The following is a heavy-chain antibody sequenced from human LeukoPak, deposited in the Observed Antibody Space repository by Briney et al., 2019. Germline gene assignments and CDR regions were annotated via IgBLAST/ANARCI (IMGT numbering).Heavy chain of an antibody. V-gene: IGHV4-34*01. CDR2: INHSGST. CDR1: GGSFSGYY. Sequence: SETLSLTCAVYGGSFSGYYWSWIRQPPGKGLEWIGEINHSGSTNYNPSLKSRVTISVDKSKNQFSLKLSSVTAADTAAYYCARSRGIAARPGDYWGQGTLVTVSS. D-gene: IGHD6-6*01. J-gene: IGHJ4*02. CDR3: ARSRGIAARPGDY.